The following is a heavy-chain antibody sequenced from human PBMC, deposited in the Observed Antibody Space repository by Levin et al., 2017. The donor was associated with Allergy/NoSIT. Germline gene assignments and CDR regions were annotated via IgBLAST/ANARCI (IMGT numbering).Heavy chain of an antibody. CDR3: ARDRVILGETNYYYGMDG. CDR1: GVSISSYY. J-gene: IGHJ6*02. V-gene: IGHV4-59*01. CDR2: MYYSGNT. D-gene: IGHD1-26*01. Sequence: SETLSLTCTVSGVSISSYYLSWIRQPPGKGLEWIGCMYYSGNTKYNPSLKSRVTILLDTSKNQFSLQLSSVTAADTAVYYCARDRVILGETNYYYGMDGWGQGTTVTVAS.